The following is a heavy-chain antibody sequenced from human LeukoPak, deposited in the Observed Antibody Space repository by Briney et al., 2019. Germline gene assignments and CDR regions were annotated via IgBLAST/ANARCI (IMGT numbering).Heavy chain of an antibody. D-gene: IGHD2-2*01. Sequence: GASLRLSCAASGFTFSSYAMSWVRQAPGKGLEWVSTISVSDDSTDYADSVKGRFTISRDNSKSTLYLQMNSLRAEDTAVYYCAKPRYCSSTSCYWYFDLWGRGTLVTVSS. CDR1: GFTFSSYA. V-gene: IGHV3-23*01. CDR2: ISVSDDST. CDR3: AKPRYCSSTSCYWYFDL. J-gene: IGHJ2*01.